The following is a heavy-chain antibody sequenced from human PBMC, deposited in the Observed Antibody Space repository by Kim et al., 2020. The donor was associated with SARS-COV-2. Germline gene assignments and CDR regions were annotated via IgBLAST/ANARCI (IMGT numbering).Heavy chain of an antibody. V-gene: IGHV1-46*01. CDR3: ARAWGDCIGGSCYSVLYYYDGMDV. D-gene: IGHD2-15*01. CDR2: INPSGGST. J-gene: IGHJ6*02. CDR1: GYTFTSYY. Sequence: ASVKVSCKASGYTFTSYYMHWVRQAPGQGLEWMGIINPSGGSTSYAQKFQGRVTMTRDTSTSTVYMELSSLRSEDTAVYYCARAWGDCIGGSCYSVLYYYDGMDVWGQGTTVTVSS.